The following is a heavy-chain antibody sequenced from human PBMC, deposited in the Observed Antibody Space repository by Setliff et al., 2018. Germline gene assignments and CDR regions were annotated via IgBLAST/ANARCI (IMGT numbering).Heavy chain of an antibody. Sequence: ASVKVSCKASGYTFTSYGFSWVRQAPGQGLEWMGWINPNSGGTNYAQKFQGWVTMTRDTSISTAYMELSRLRSDDTAVYYCARSGPYYYDSRGAFDIWGQGTMVTVSS. D-gene: IGHD3-22*01. V-gene: IGHV1-2*04. CDR3: ARSGPYYYDSRGAFDI. J-gene: IGHJ3*02. CDR1: GYTFTSYG. CDR2: INPNSGGT.